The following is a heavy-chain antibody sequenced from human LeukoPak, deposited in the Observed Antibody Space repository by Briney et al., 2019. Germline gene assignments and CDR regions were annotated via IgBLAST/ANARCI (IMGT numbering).Heavy chain of an antibody. J-gene: IGHJ4*02. CDR2: ISNHNGNT. Sequence: ASVNVSCKTSGFTFSAYGIAWVRQAPGHGPEWMGWISNHNGNTKYAQKFQDRITVTTETSTGTASMELRSLKPDDTGIYYCTRGVALATVYYFDFWGRGTQVTVAS. CDR1: GFTFSAYG. D-gene: IGHD3-10*01. CDR3: TRGVALATVYYFDF. V-gene: IGHV1-18*04.